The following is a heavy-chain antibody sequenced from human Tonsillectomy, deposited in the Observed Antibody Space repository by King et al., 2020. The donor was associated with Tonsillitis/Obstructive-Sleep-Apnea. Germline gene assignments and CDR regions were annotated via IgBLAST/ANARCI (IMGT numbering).Heavy chain of an antibody. J-gene: IGHJ6*02. V-gene: IGHV4-34*01. CDR3: GRGSFHYTAMDV. CDR2: INDSGGTNT. D-gene: IGHD2-2*02. CDR1: GGSFSGYY. Sequence: VQLQQWGAGLLKPSETLSLTCAVYGGSFSGYYWSWIRQPPGKGLEWIGEINDSGGTNTNYNPSLKSRVTISVDTSKNPFSLTLSSATAADTALYYCGRGSFHYTAMDVWGQGTTVSVSS.